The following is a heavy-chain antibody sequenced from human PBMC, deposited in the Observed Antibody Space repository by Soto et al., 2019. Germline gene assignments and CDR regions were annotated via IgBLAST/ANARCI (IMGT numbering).Heavy chain of an antibody. V-gene: IGHV1-8*01. CDR3: ARGSIVLMVYAIYYYYGMDV. CDR2: MNPNSGNT. CDR1: GYTFTSYD. D-gene: IGHD2-8*01. J-gene: IGHJ6*02. Sequence: GASVKVSCKAAGYTFTSYDINWVRQATGQGLEWMGWMNPNSGNTGYAQKFQGRVTMTRNTSISTAYMELSSLRSEDTAVYYCARGSIVLMVYAIYYYYGMDVWGQGTTVTVSS.